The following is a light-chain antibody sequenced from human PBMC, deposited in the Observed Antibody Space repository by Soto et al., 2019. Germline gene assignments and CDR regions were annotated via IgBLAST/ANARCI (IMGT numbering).Light chain of an antibody. CDR3: MQGTHWPWT. J-gene: IGKJ1*01. CDR2: EVS. Sequence: DVVMTQSPLSLPVTLGQPASISCRSSYSLIHSDGDTYLNWFQQRPGQSPRRLIYEVSNRDSGVPDRFSGSGLGTDFTLKISRVEAEDVGIYYCMQGTHWPWTFGQGTEVEIK. V-gene: IGKV2-30*02. CDR1: YSLIHSDGDTY.